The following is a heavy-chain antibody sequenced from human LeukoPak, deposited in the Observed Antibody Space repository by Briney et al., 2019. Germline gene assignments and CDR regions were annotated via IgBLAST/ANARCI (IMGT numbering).Heavy chain of an antibody. Sequence: GGTLRLSCAASGFTFSSYSMNWVRQAPGKGLEWVSYISSSSSTIYYTDSVKGRFTISRDNAKNSLYLHMNSLRDEDTAVYSCARASGGPGSDWGQGTLVTVSS. CDR1: GFTFSSYS. V-gene: IGHV3-48*02. CDR2: ISSSSSTI. CDR3: ARASGGPGSD. D-gene: IGHD2-8*02. J-gene: IGHJ4*02.